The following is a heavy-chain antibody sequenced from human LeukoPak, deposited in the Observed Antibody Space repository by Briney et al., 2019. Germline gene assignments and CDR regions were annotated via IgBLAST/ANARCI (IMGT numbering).Heavy chain of an antibody. CDR3: AREPRYVDYYYGMDV. CDR2: IYYSGST. V-gene: IGHV4-59*01. Sequence: SETLSLTCTVSGGSISSYYWRWIRQPPGKGLEWIGYIYYSGSTNCNPSLKSRVTISVDTSKNQFSLKLSSVTAADTAVYYCAREPRYVDYYYGMDVWGQGTTVTVSS. D-gene: IGHD5-12*01. CDR1: GGSISSYY. J-gene: IGHJ6*02.